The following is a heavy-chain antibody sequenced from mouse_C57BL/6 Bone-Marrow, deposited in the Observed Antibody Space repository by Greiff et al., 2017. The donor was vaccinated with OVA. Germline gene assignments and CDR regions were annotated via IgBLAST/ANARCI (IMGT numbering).Heavy chain of an antibody. Sequence: QVQLKQSGAELVRPGTSVKMSCKASGYTFTNYWIGWAKQRPGHGLEWIGDIYPGGGYTNYNEKFKGKATLTADKSSSTAYMQFSSLTSEDSAIYYGARGPYYGSRWFAYWGQGTLVTVSA. V-gene: IGHV1-63*01. CDR3: ARGPYYGSRWFAY. J-gene: IGHJ3*01. CDR2: IYPGGGYT. D-gene: IGHD1-1*01. CDR1: GYTFTNYW.